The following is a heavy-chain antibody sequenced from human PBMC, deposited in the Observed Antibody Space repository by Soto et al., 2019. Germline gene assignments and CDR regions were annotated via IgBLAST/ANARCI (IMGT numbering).Heavy chain of an antibody. J-gene: IGHJ4*02. CDR2: ISYDGSNK. Sequence: GGSLRLSCAASGFTCSSYVMHWVRQAPGKGLEWVAVISYDGSNKYYADSVKGRFTNSRDNSKNTLYLQMNSLRAEDTAVYYCAKDEVRRRYFDYWGQGTLVTVSS. V-gene: IGHV3-30*18. D-gene: IGHD3-10*01. CDR3: AKDEVRRRYFDY. CDR1: GFTCSSYV.